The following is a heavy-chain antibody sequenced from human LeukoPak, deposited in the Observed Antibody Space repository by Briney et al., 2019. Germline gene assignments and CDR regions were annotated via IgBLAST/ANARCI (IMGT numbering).Heavy chain of an antibody. J-gene: IGHJ4*02. CDR2: INHSGST. CDR3: ARGLTIFGVVRYYFDY. CDR1: GGSFSGYY. D-gene: IGHD3-3*01. V-gene: IGHV4-34*01. Sequence: SETLSLTCAVYGGSFSGYYWSWIRQPPGKGLEGIGEINHSGSTNYNPSLKSRVTISVDTSKNQFSLKLSSVTAADTAVYYCARGLTIFGVVRYYFDYWGQGTLVTVPS.